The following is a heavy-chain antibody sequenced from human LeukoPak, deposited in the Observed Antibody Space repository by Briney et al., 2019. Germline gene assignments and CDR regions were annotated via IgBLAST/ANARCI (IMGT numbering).Heavy chain of an antibody. D-gene: IGHD5-24*01. V-gene: IGHV3-74*01. Sequence: PGGSLRLSCAASGFTFSSYWMHWVRQAPGKGLVWVSRINSDGSSTSYADSVKGRFTISRDNAKNTLYLQMNSLRAEDTAVYYCEARRRDGDNFLDYWGQGTLVTVSS. CDR1: GFTFSSYW. CDR3: EARRRDGDNFLDY. CDR2: INSDGSST. J-gene: IGHJ4*02.